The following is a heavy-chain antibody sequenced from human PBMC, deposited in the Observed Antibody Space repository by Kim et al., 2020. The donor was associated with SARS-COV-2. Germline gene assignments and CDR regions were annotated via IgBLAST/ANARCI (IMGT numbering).Heavy chain of an antibody. D-gene: IGHD3-3*01. CDR3: ATPNGYYDFWRGFDY. Sequence: SVKVSCKASGGPFSSYANSWERQAPRQGLEWMGGIIPIFGTANYAQKFQGRVTITADESTSTAYMELSSLRSEDTAVYYCATPNGYYDFWRGFDYWGQGTLVTVSS. J-gene: IGHJ4*02. V-gene: IGHV1-69*13. CDR1: GGPFSSYA. CDR2: IIPIFGTA.